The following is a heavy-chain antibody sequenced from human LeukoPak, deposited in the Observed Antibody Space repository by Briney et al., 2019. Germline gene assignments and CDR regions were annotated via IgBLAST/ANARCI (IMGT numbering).Heavy chain of an antibody. CDR3: AKTSSGSYYYFDY. V-gene: IGHV4-59*08. CDR1: GGSISSYY. J-gene: IGHJ4*02. D-gene: IGHD1-26*01. Sequence: PSETLSLTCTVSGGSISSYYWSWIRQPPGKGLEWIGYIYYSGGTNYNPSLKSRVTISVDTSKNQFSLKLSSVTAADTAVYYCAKTSSGSYYYFDYWGQGNLVTVSS. CDR2: IYYSGGT.